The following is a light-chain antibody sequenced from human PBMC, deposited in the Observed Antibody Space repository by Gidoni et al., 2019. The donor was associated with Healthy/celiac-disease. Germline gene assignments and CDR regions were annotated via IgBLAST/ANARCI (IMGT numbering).Light chain of an antibody. CDR1: SSDVGGYNY. Sequence: QSALTQPASVSGSPGQSITISCTGISSDVGGYNYVSWYQQHPGKAPKLMIYDVSNRPSGVSNRFAGSKSGKTASLTISGLQAEDEADYYCSSYTSSSTLVFGGGTKLTVL. V-gene: IGLV2-14*03. CDR3: SSYTSSSTLV. CDR2: DVS. J-gene: IGLJ2*01.